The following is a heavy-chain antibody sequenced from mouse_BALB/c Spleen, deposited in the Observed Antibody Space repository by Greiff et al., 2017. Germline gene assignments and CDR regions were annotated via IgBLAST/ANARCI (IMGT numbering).Heavy chain of an antibody. D-gene: IGHD1-1*01. CDR3: ARRGYGSPFDV. J-gene: IGHJ1*01. CDR2: INPGSGGT. CDR1: GYAFTNYL. V-gene: IGHV1-54*01. Sequence: QVQLQQSGAELVRPGTSVKVSCKASGYAFTNYLIEWVKQRPGQGLEWIGVINPGSGGTNYNEKFKGKATLTADKSSSTAYMQLSSLTSDDSAVYFCARRGYGSPFDVWGAGTTVTDSA.